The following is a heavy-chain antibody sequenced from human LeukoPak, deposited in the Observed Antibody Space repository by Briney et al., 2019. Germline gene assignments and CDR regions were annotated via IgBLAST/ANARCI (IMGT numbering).Heavy chain of an antibody. D-gene: IGHD3-10*01. J-gene: IGHJ4*02. CDR1: GFPLSSYW. CDR3: ARQGSGSYLFDY. CDR2: IKQDGSEK. Sequence: GGSLRLSCVASGFPLSSYWMSWVRQAPGKGLVWVANIKQDGSEKYYVDSVKGRFTISRDNAKNSLYLQMNSLRAEDTAVYYCARQGSGSYLFDYWGQGTLVTVSS. V-gene: IGHV3-7*01.